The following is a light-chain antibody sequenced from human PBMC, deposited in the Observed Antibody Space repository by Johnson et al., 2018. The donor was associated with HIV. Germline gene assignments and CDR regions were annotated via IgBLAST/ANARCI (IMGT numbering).Light chain of an antibody. CDR3: GKWDSSLSAL. Sequence: QSVLTQPPSVSAAPGQKVTISCSGSSSNIGNNYVSWYQQLPGTAPKLLIYENNKRPSGIPDRFSGSKSGTSATLGITGLQTGDEADYYCGKWDSSLSALFGTGTKVTVL. V-gene: IGLV1-51*02. CDR2: ENN. J-gene: IGLJ1*01. CDR1: SSNIGNNY.